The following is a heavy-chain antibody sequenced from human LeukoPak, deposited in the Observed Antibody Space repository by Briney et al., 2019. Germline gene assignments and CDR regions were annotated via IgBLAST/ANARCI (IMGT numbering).Heavy chain of an antibody. D-gene: IGHD6-13*01. CDR3: ARGGVGYSSSWAGYYDAFDI. J-gene: IGHJ3*02. V-gene: IGHV5-51*01. CDR1: GYRFTTYW. CDR2: IYPGDSDT. Sequence: GESLKISCKGSGYRFTTYWIGWVRQMPGKGLEWMGIIYPGDSDTRYSPSFQGQVTISADKSISTAYLQWSSLKASDTAMYYCARGGVGYSSSWAGYYDAFDIWGQGTMVTVSS.